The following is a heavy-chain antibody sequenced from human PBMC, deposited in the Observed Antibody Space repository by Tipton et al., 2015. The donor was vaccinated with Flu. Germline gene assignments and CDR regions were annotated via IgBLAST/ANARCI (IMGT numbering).Heavy chain of an antibody. Sequence: SLRLSCAVSGFIFRDYAMSWVRQAPGKGLEWVSAIGWTADETYYADSVQGRFIVSRDNSRNTMYLQMNNLRAEDTATYYCIKEVILRGQATFASWGQGTLVAVSS. CDR3: IKEVILRGQATFAS. CDR2: IGWTADET. D-gene: IGHD3-10*01. V-gene: IGHV3-23*01. J-gene: IGHJ4*02. CDR1: GFIFRDYA.